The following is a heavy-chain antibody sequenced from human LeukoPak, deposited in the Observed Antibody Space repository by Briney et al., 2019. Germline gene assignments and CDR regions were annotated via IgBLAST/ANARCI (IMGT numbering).Heavy chain of an antibody. V-gene: IGHV4-59*01. CDR3: ARLGTDSAAVNWFDP. J-gene: IGHJ5*02. D-gene: IGHD2-2*01. Sequence: SETLSLTCTVSGGSISSYYWSWIRQPPGKGLEWIGYIYYSGSTNYNPSLKSRVTISVDTSKNQFSLKLSSVTAADTAVYYCARLGTDSAAVNWFDPWGQGTLVTVSS. CDR2: IYYSGST. CDR1: GGSISSYY.